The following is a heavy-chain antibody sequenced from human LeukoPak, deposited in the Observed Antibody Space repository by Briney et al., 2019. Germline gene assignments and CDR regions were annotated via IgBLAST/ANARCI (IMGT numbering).Heavy chain of an antibody. Sequence: LGASVKVSCKAPGYTFTGYYMHWVRQAPGQGLEWMGWINPNSGGTNYAQKFQGRVTMTRDTSISTAYMELSRLRSDDTAVYYCARDGSYYDSSGYFDYWGQGTLVTVSS. D-gene: IGHD3-22*01. CDR1: GYTFTGYY. CDR2: INPNSGGT. V-gene: IGHV1-2*03. J-gene: IGHJ4*02. CDR3: ARDGSYYDSSGYFDY.